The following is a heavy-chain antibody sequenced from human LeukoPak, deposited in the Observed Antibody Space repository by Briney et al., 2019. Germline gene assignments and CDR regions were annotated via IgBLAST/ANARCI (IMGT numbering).Heavy chain of an antibody. J-gene: IGHJ4*02. Sequence: SETLSLTCAVYGGSFSGYYWSWIRQPPGKGLEWIGYIYYSGSTNYNPSLKSRVTISVDTSKNQFSLKLSSVTAADTAVYYCARGGSRAVAGPLNYWGQGTLVTVSS. CDR3: ARGGSRAVAGPLNY. D-gene: IGHD6-19*01. V-gene: IGHV4-59*01. CDR1: GGSFSGYY. CDR2: IYYSGST.